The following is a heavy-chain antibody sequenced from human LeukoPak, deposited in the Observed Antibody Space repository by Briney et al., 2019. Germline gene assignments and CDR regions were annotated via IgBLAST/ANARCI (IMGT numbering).Heavy chain of an antibody. CDR2: ISSSRSTI. D-gene: IGHD3-22*01. CDR3: ARADLGYYDSSGYYTPRWFDY. J-gene: IGHJ4*02. CDR1: GFTFSSYS. V-gene: IGHV3-48*01. Sequence: GGSLRLSCAASGFTFSSYSMNWVRQAPGKGLEWVSYISSSRSTIYYADSVKGRFTISRDNAKNSLYLQMNSLRAEDTAVYYCARADLGYYDSSGYYTPRWFDYWGQGTLVTVSS.